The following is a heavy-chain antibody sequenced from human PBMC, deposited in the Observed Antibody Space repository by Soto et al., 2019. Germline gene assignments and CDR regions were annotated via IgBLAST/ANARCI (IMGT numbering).Heavy chain of an antibody. CDR3: AKDRENYDILTGYYKHAFDI. CDR2: ISWNSGSI. D-gene: IGHD3-9*01. V-gene: IGHV3-9*01. CDR1: GFTFDDYA. J-gene: IGHJ3*02. Sequence: GGSLRLSCAASGFTFDDYAMHWVRQAPGKGLEWVSGISWNSGSIGYADSVKGRFTISRDNAKNSLYLQMNSLRAEDTALYYCAKDRENYDILTGYYKHAFDIWGQGTMVTVS.